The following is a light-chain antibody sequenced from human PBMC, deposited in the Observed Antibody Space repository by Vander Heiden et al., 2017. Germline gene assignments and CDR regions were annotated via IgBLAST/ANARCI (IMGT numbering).Light chain of an antibody. V-gene: IGLV1-40*01. Sequence: QPVPTQPPSVAGAPGQRVTIPSTHIGAGNAVHWYRQLPAPAPTLLIYGNNHRPSGVPDRFSASKSVPSASLAITGLQAEDEADYYCQSYDSSLSDSVVFGGGTQLTVL. CDR2: GNN. J-gene: IGLJ2*01. CDR3: QSYDSSLSDSVV. CDR1: IGAGNA.